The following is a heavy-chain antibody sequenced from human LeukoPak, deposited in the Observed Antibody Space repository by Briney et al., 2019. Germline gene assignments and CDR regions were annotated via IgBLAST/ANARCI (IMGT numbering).Heavy chain of an antibody. J-gene: IGHJ4*02. CDR1: GFTVSSNY. Sequence: GGSLRLSCAASGFTVSSNYMSWVRQAPGKGLEWVSVIYSGGSTYYADSVKGRFTISRDNSKNTLYLQMNSLRAEDTAVYYCARGSVIVDPLAYWGQGTLVTVSS. D-gene: IGHD3-22*01. CDR2: IYSGGST. CDR3: ARGSVIVDPLAY. V-gene: IGHV3-66*01.